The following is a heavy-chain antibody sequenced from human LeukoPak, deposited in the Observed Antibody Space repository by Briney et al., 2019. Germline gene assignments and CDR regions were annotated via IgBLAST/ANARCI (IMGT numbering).Heavy chain of an antibody. D-gene: IGHD1-26*01. V-gene: IGHV3-23*01. Sequence: GGSLRLSCAASGFTFSSYAMSWVRQAPGKGLEWVSAISGSGGSTYYADSVKGRFTISRDNSKNTLYLQMNSLRAEDTAVYYCAKDDDSGGYRGRSYYFDYWGQGTLVTVSS. CDR3: AKDDDSGGYRGRSYYFDY. CDR2: ISGSGGST. J-gene: IGHJ4*02. CDR1: GFTFSSYA.